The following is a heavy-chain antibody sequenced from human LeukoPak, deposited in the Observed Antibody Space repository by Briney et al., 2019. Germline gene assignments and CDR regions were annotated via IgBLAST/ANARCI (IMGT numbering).Heavy chain of an antibody. D-gene: IGHD6-19*01. CDR1: GFTVSSNY. V-gene: IGHV3-53*01. CDR2: IYSGGST. CDR3: ARDPPARYSSGWYSY. J-gene: IGHJ4*02. Sequence: PGGSLRLSRAASGFTVSSNYMSWVRQAPGKGLEWVSVIYSGGSTYYADTVKGRFTISRDNSKNTLYLQMNSLRAEDTAVYYCARDPPARYSSGWYSYWGQGTLVTVSS.